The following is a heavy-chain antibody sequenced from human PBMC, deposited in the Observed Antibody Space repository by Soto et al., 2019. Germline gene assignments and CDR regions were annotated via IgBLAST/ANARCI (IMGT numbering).Heavy chain of an antibody. CDR3: AWDIVVVPAQYGMDV. V-gene: IGHV3-23*01. CDR1: GFTFSSYA. J-gene: IGHJ6*02. D-gene: IGHD2-2*01. Sequence: GGSLRLSCAASGFTFSSYAMSWVRQAPGKGLEWVSAISGSGGSTYYADSVKGRFTISRDNSKNTLYLQMNSLRAEDTAVYYCAWDIVVVPAQYGMDVWGQGNTVTVSS. CDR2: ISGSGGST.